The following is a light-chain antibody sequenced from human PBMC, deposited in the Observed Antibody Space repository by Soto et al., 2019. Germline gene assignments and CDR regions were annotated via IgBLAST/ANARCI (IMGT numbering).Light chain of an antibody. CDR1: SSDVGGYKY. V-gene: IGLV2-14*01. Sequence: QSALTQPASVSGSPGQSITLSCTGTSSDVGGYKYVSWYQQHPRKAPKLIIHEVSSRPSGVSSRFSGSKSGNTASLTISVLQAEDEADYYCSSYTSSATLVFGVGTKVTVL. J-gene: IGLJ2*01. CDR3: SSYTSSATLV. CDR2: EVS.